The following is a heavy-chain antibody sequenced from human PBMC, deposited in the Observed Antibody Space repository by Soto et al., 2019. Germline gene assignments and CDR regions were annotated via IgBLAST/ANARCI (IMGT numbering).Heavy chain of an antibody. J-gene: IGHJ6*03. CDR1: GYTFTGYY. D-gene: IGHD3-10*01. CDR3: ARFLGSGVVYDYMYV. CDR2: INPNSGGT. V-gene: IGHV1-2*04. Sequence: ASVKVSCKASGYTFTGYYMHWVRQAPGQGLEWIGWINPNSGGTNYAQKFQGWVTMTRDTSISTAYMELSRLRSDDTAVYYCARFLGSGVVYDYMYVCGKRTTVTGS.